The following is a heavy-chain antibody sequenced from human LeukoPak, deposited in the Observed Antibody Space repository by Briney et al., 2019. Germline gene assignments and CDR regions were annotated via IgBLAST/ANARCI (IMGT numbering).Heavy chain of an antibody. V-gene: IGHV4-59*01. CDR2: IYYSGST. Sequence: SSETLSLTCIVSGGSISSYYWSWIRQPPGKGLEWMGYIYYSGSTNYNPSLKGGVTVSVDTSKNQFSLKLSSVTAAETAVYNGARDKNWYAYWGPGTLVTVSS. CDR1: GGSISSYY. D-gene: IGHD1-1*01. CDR3: ARDKNWYAY. J-gene: IGHJ4*02.